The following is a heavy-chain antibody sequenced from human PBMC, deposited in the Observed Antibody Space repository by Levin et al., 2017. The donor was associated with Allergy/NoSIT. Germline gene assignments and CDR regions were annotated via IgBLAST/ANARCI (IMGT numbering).Heavy chain of an antibody. D-gene: IGHD3-16*01. CDR2: IYYSGST. V-gene: IGHV4-59*02. Sequence: SETLSLTCTVPGGSVSPYYWTWIRQPPGKGLEWIGFIYYSGSTNYNPSLKSRVTISVDTSKNPVSLKLRSVTAADTAVYYCARDSRYDYVSMDVWGKGTTVTVSS. CDR3: ARDSRYDYVSMDV. J-gene: IGHJ6*04. CDR1: GGSVSPYY.